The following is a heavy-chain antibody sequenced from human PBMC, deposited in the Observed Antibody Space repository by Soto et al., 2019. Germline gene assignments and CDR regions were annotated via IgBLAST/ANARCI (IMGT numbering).Heavy chain of an antibody. CDR1: GYSITSGYY. J-gene: IGHJ4*02. CDR2: IDHGGSS. D-gene: IGHD3-10*01. CDR3: ATLLVLVLGFDY. V-gene: IGHV4-38-2*01. Sequence: SETLALTCADSGYSITSGYYWGWIRQPPGKGLEWIGSIDHGGSSYYNPSLQSRVTISVDTSKNQFSLKLGSVTAADTAVYYCATLLVLVLGFDYWGQGTLVTVSS.